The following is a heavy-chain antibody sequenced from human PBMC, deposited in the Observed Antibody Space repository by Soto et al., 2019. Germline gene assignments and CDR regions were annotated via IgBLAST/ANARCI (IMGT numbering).Heavy chain of an antibody. Sequence: QVQLVQSGAEVKKPGSSVKVSCKASGGTFSSYAISWVRQAPGQGLEWMGGIIPIFGTANYAQKFQGRVTITADESTSTAYMELSSLRSEDTAVYYSARILAARLYRGYYYYGMDVWGQGTTVTVSS. CDR1: GGTFSSYA. J-gene: IGHJ6*02. CDR2: IIPIFGTA. D-gene: IGHD6-6*01. V-gene: IGHV1-69*01. CDR3: ARILAARLYRGYYYYGMDV.